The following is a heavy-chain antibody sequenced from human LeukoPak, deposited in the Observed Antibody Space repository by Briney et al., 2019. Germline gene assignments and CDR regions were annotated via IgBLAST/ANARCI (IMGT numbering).Heavy chain of an antibody. V-gene: IGHV5-51*01. CDR3: ARFQGGYNYCYFDY. CDR2: IYPDDSDT. CDR1: GYSFTSYW. D-gene: IGHD5-24*01. Sequence: GESLKISCKGSGYSFTSYWIGWVRQMPGKGLEWMGIIYPDDSDTRYSPSFQGQVTISADKSLSTAYLQWSSLKASDTAIYYSARFQGGYNYCYFDYWGQGTLVTVSS. J-gene: IGHJ4*02.